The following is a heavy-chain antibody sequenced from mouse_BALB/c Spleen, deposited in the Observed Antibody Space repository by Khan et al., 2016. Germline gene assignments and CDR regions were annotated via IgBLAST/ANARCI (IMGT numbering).Heavy chain of an antibody. Sequence: QVRLQQSGAELARPGASVKMSCKASGYTFTTYTMQWVKQRPGQGLEWIGYINPSSSYSNYNQKFKDKATLTADKSSSTAYMQLSSLTSEDSAVYYCARGDGNNAYWGQGTLVTVSA. CDR3: ARGDGNNAY. J-gene: IGHJ3*01. CDR2: INPSSSYS. V-gene: IGHV1-4*01. CDR1: GYTFTTYT. D-gene: IGHD2-1*01.